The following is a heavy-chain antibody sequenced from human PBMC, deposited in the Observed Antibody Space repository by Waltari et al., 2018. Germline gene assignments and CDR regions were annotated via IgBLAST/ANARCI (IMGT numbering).Heavy chain of an antibody. V-gene: IGHV4-39*01. CDR3: ARPLGWNTEDAFDI. CDR2: IYYSGST. CDR1: GGSISSSSYY. Sequence: QLQLQESGPGLVKPSETLSLTCTVSGGSISSSSYYWCRIRQPPGKGLEWIGSIYYSGSTYYNPSLKSRVTISVDTSKNQFSLKLSSVTAADTAVYYCARPLGWNTEDAFDIWGQGTMVTVSS. J-gene: IGHJ3*02. D-gene: IGHD1-1*01.